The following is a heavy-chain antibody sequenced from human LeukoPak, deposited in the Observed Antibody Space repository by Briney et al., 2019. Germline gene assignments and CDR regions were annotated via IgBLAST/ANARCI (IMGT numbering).Heavy chain of an antibody. CDR1: GFTFSSYW. V-gene: IGHV3-7*01. J-gene: IGHJ4*02. Sequence: GGSLRLSCAASGFTFSSYWMSWVRQAPGKGLEWVANIKQDGSEKYYVDSVKGRFTISRDNAKNSLYLQMNSLRAEDTAVYYCATLHLGRITIFGVVIYWGQGTLVTVSS. CDR3: ATLHLGRITIFGVVIY. CDR2: IKQDGSEK. D-gene: IGHD3-3*01.